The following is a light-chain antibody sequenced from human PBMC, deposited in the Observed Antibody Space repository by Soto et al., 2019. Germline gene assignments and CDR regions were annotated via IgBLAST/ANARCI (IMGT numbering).Light chain of an antibody. CDR1: SSSIESNY. V-gene: IGLV1-47*01. CDR3: TVCDDSLRGRL. Sequence: QSVLTQPPSASGTPGQRVTISCSGTSSSIESNYVYWYQHLQGTAPRLLIDRNNQRPSGVPDRVSGSKSGTSTALAISALRSEDDADDDCTVCDDSLRGRLFGGGTKLTVL. J-gene: IGLJ2*01. CDR2: RNN.